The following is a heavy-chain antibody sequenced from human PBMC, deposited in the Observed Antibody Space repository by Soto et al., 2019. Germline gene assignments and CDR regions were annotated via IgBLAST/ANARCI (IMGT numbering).Heavy chain of an antibody. CDR1: GFTFDDYG. CDR3: AKSQSPMVRGVIEAFDY. Sequence: GGSLRLSCVASGFTFDDYGMSWVRQVPGKGLEWASGINWNGGTTHYADSVKGRFTISRDNARNSLYLQMNSLRAEDTALYYCAKSQSPMVRGVIEAFDYWGQGTLVTVSS. V-gene: IGHV3-20*04. J-gene: IGHJ4*02. D-gene: IGHD3-10*01. CDR2: INWNGGTT.